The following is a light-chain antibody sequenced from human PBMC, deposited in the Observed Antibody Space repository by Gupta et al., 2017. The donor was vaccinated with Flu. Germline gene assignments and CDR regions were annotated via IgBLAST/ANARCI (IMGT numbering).Light chain of an antibody. CDR1: SSDVGVYSY. CDR2: EVS. Sequence: SVTISCAEVSSDVGVYSYVSWYQQHPGKAPKLIIYEVSKRPSGVPGRFSGSKSDNTASLTVSGLQTEDEAVYYCSSYAGSNNWVFGGGTKLTVL. J-gene: IGLJ3*02. CDR3: SSYAGSNNWV. V-gene: IGLV2-8*01.